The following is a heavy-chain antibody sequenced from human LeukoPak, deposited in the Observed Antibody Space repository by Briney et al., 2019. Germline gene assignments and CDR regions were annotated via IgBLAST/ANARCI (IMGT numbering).Heavy chain of an antibody. V-gene: IGHV3-33*01. CDR1: GFTFSSYG. D-gene: IGHD3-22*01. CDR2: IWYDGSNK. J-gene: IGHJ3*02. Sequence: PGGSLRLSCAASGFTFSSYGMHWVRQAPGKGLEWVAVIWYDGSNKYYADSVKGRFTISRDNSKNTLYLQMNSLRAEDTAVYYCAGEYYYDSSGYYRAFDIWGQGTMVTVSS. CDR3: AGEYYYDSSGYYRAFDI.